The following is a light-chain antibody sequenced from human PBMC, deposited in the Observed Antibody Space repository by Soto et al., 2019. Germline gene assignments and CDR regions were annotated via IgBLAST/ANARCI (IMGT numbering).Light chain of an antibody. CDR2: DVS. CDR1: SSDVGGYNY. J-gene: IGLJ3*02. CDR3: SSYTSSSTLA. Sequence: QSALTQPASVSGSPGQSITISCTGTSSDVGGYNYVSWYQQHPGKAPKLMIYDVSNRPSEVSNRFSGSKSGNTASLTISGLQAEDEADYYCSSYTSSSTLAFGGGTKLTVL. V-gene: IGLV2-14*01.